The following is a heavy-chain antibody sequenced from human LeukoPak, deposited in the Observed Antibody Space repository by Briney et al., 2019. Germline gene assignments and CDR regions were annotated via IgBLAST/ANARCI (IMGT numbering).Heavy chain of an antibody. CDR3: TRLDYGSDY. Sequence: GGSLRLSCAASGFTFSVSTIHWVRQASGKGLEWVGRIRTRTNRYATAYAAAVKGRFTVSRDDSKNTAYLQMSSLKTEDTAVYYCTRLDYGSDYWGQGTQVIVSS. CDR1: GFTFSVST. V-gene: IGHV3-73*01. CDR2: IRTRTNRYAT. J-gene: IGHJ4*02. D-gene: IGHD3-10*01.